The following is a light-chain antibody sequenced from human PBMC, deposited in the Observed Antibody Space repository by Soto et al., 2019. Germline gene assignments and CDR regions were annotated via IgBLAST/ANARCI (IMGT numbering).Light chain of an antibody. J-gene: IGLJ3*02. Sequence: QTVVTQEPSLTVSPGGTVTLTCASSTGPVTSINYPNWFQQKPGQAPRALIYTTNNKHSWTPARFSCSLLGYKGALTLSGVQPEDEADYYCLLFYGGAWVFRGGTQLTVL. V-gene: IGLV7-43*01. CDR1: TGPVTSINY. CDR2: TTN. CDR3: LLFYGGAWV.